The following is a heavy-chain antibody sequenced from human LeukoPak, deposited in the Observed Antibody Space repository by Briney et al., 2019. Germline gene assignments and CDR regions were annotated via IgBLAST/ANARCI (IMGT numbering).Heavy chain of an antibody. CDR1: GFTFSSYW. CDR2: INSDGSST. CDR3: ARGPYSSGWLFIDY. V-gene: IGHV3-74*01. D-gene: IGHD6-19*01. J-gene: IGHJ4*02. Sequence: GGSLRLSCAASGFTFSSYWMHWVRQAPGKGLVWVSRINSDGSSTSYADSVKGRLTISRDNAKNTLYLQMNSLRAEDTAVYYCARGPYSSGWLFIDYWGQRTLVTVSS.